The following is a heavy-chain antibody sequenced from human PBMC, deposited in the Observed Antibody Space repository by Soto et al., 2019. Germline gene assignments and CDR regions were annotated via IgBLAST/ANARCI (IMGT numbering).Heavy chain of an antibody. V-gene: IGHV3-23*01. J-gene: IGHJ4*02. CDR3: AKEGSGSSSTY. Sequence: EVQLLESGGGLVQPGGSLRLSCAASGFMFSSYAMSWVRQAPGKGLEWVSAISGSGDSTYYVDSVKGRFTISRDKSKNTLYLQMNSLRAEDTAVYYCAKEGSGSSSTYWGQGTLVTVSS. CDR2: ISGSGDST. CDR1: GFMFSSYA. D-gene: IGHD1-26*01.